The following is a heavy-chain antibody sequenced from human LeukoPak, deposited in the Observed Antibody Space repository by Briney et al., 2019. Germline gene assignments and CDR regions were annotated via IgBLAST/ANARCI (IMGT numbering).Heavy chain of an antibody. D-gene: IGHD2-2*01. J-gene: IGHJ3*02. CDR2: TYTSGTT. CDR1: VGSIISYY. Sequence: SETLSLTCTVSVGSIISYYWSWIRQPAGKGRGGIGRTYTSGTTNYTPSLKRRVTMSVDTSKNQFSLKLSSVTAADTAVYYCARGNYPLQRRAFDIWGQGTMVTVSS. CDR3: ARGNYPLQRRAFDI. V-gene: IGHV4-4*07.